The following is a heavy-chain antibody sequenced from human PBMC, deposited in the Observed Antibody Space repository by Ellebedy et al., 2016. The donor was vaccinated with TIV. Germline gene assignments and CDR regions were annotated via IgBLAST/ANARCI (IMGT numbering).Heavy chain of an antibody. Sequence: GESLKISXAASGFTFSSYAMHWVRQAPGKGLEWVAVISYDGSNKYYADSVKGRFTISRDNSKNTLYLQMNSLRAEDTAVYYCVCEGGKLAFDIWGQGTMVTVSS. CDR2: ISYDGSNK. CDR3: VCEGGKLAFDI. J-gene: IGHJ3*02. D-gene: IGHD1-26*01. V-gene: IGHV3-30-3*01. CDR1: GFTFSSYA.